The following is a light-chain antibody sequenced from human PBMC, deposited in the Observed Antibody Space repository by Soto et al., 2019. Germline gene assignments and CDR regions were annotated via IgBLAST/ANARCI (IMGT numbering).Light chain of an antibody. CDR1: ESISTW. Sequence: DIQMTQSPSTLSASVGDRVTITCRASESISTWLAWYQQKPGKVPRLLIYRASSLQSGVPSRFSGSGFGTEFTLTISSLQSDDFATYYCQQFNSYPLTFGGGTKVEIK. CDR3: QQFNSYPLT. CDR2: RAS. V-gene: IGKV1-5*03. J-gene: IGKJ4*01.